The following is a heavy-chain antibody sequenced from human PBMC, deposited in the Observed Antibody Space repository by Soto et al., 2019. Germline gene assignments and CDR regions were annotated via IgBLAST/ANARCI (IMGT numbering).Heavy chain of an antibody. D-gene: IGHD1-26*01. CDR3: ARDSVIRGATMVGY. J-gene: IGHJ4*02. Sequence: KSSETLSLTCAVSGYSISSGYYWGWIRQPPGKGLEWIGSIYHSGSTYYNPSLKSRVTISVDTSKNQFSLKLSSVTAADTAVYYCARDSVIRGATMVGYWGQGTLVTVSS. V-gene: IGHV4-38-2*02. CDR1: GYSISSGYY. CDR2: IYHSGST.